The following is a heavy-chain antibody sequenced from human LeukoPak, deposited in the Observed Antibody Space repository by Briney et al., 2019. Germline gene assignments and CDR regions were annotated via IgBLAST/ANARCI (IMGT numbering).Heavy chain of an antibody. J-gene: IGHJ4*02. D-gene: IGHD2-21*02. V-gene: IGHV1-8*03. CDR3: ARTTSMTASGYDY. Sequence: ASVTVSCKASGYTFTNYHINWVRQASGQGLEWMTWINPDTGDKGYARKFQDRVTITTDTSISTAYMELSSLSSEDTAVYFCARTTSMTASGYDYWGQGTLVSVSS. CDR2: INPDTGDK. CDR1: GYTFTNYH.